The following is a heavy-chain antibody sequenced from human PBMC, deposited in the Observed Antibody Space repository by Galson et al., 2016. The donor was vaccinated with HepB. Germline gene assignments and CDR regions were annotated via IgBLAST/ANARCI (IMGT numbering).Heavy chain of an antibody. V-gene: IGHV3-23*01. Sequence: SLRLSCAVSGLSLRNYAMSWVRQAPGKGLEWVSSFSGSSDTSQIADSLKGRFTMSRDNSKSTLYLQMNSLRVEDTAVYYCVKDEWELQSFAAFDVWGQGTRVTVSS. CDR2: FSGSSDTS. CDR3: VKDEWELQSFAAFDV. D-gene: IGHD1-26*01. J-gene: IGHJ3*01. CDR1: GLSLRNYA.